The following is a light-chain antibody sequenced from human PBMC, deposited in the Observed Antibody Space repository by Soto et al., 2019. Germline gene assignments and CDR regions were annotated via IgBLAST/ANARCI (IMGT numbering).Light chain of an antibody. CDR2: WAS. CDR1: QSVLYSSNNKNY. Sequence: DIVMIQSPDSLAVSLGERATINCKSSQSVLYSSNNKNYLAWYQQKPGQPPKLLIYWASTRESGVPDRFSGSGSGTDFTLTISSLQAEDVAVYYCQQYYSTPTFGGGTKGEIK. V-gene: IGKV4-1*01. CDR3: QQYYSTPT. J-gene: IGKJ4*01.